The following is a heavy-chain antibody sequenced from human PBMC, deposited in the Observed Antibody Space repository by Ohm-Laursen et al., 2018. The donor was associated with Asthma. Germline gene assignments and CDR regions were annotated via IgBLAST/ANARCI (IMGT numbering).Heavy chain of an antibody. CDR1: GFIFTNYG. CDR3: AREWGGMDV. J-gene: IGHJ6*02. D-gene: IGHD1-26*01. Sequence: SLRLSCSASGFIFTNYGMHWVRQAPGKGLEWVAVIWYDGTNKYYGDSVKGRFTIPRDNAKNSLYLQMSNLRAEDTAVYYCAREWGGMDVWGPGTTVTVSS. V-gene: IGHV3-33*01. CDR2: IWYDGTNK.